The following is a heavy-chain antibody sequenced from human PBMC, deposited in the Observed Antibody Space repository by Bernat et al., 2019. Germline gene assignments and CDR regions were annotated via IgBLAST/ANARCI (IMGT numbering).Heavy chain of an antibody. J-gene: IGHJ5*02. CDR3: ARAYSNSWYNWIDP. CDR1: GYTFTGYY. Sequence: QVQLVQSGAEVKKPGASVKVSCKASGYTFTGYYMHWVRQAPGQGLEWMGWINAGNGNTKYSQNFQGRVTITRDTSATTAYMDLSSLRSEDTAVYYCARAYSNSWYNWIDPWGQGTLVTVSS. CDR2: INAGNGNT. D-gene: IGHD6-13*01. V-gene: IGHV1-3*01.